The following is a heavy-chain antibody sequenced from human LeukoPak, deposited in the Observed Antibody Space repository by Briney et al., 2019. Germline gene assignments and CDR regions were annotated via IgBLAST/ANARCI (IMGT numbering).Heavy chain of an antibody. D-gene: IGHD2-21*02. J-gene: IGHJ4*02. CDR1: GFTFSSYG. Sequence: PGGSLRLSCAASGFTFSSYGMSWVRQAPGKGLEWVSAISGSGGSTYYADSVKGRFTISRDNSKNTLYLQMNSLRAEDTAVYYCARVGTNCGGDCYPLWGQGTLVTVSS. CDR3: ARVGTNCGGDCYPL. V-gene: IGHV3-23*01. CDR2: ISGSGGST.